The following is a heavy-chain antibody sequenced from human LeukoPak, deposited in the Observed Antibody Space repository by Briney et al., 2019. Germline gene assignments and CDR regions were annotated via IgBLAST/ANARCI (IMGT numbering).Heavy chain of an antibody. CDR2: IHYTGST. Sequence: SETLSLTCTVSGGSISSYYWSWIRESPGKGLECIGYIHYTGSTNYNPSLKSRVTISVETSKKQFSLKLKSVTAADTAVYYCARGGYYGSGNDFRFDPWGQGTLVTVSS. V-gene: IGHV4-59*01. CDR1: GGSISSYY. CDR3: ARGGYYGSGNDFRFDP. J-gene: IGHJ5*02. D-gene: IGHD3-10*01.